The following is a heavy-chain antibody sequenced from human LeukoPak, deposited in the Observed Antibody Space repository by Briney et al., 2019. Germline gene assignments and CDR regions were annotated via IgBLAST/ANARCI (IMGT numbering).Heavy chain of an antibody. V-gene: IGHV3-30*18. Sequence: GGSLRLSCAASAFTFSSYGMHWVRQAPGKGLEWVAAISNDGSNEYYADSVKGRFTISRDNSKNTLYLQMNSLRAEDTAVYYCAEPYKYGVRDVHFDYWGQGTLVTVSS. CDR3: AEPYKYGVRDVHFDY. CDR2: ISNDGSNE. J-gene: IGHJ4*02. CDR1: AFTFSSYG. D-gene: IGHD5-24*01.